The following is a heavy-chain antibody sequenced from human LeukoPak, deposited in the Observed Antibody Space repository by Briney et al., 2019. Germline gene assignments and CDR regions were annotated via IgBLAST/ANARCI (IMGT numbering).Heavy chain of an antibody. D-gene: IGHD3-10*01. Sequence: PGGSLRLSCAASGFTFSNYGMHWVRQAPGKGLEWVAFIRYDGSNEYYADSVKGRFTISRDNSKNTLYLQMNSLRAEDTAVYYYAKVAARGVIIGYYMDVWGKGTTVTISS. V-gene: IGHV3-30*02. CDR1: GFTFSNYG. J-gene: IGHJ6*03. CDR3: AKVAARGVIIGYYMDV. CDR2: IRYDGSNE.